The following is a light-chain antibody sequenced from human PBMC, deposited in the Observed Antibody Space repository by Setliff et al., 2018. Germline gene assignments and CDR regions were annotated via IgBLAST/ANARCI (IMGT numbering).Light chain of an antibody. CDR1: QSVRNNY. V-gene: IGKV3-20*01. CDR2: AAS. CDR3: QQYGSSKS. J-gene: IGKJ1*01. Sequence: ETVLTQSPGTLSLSPGERATLSCRASQSVRNNYLAWYQQKPGQAPRLLIYAASSRATGIPGRFSGSGSGTDFTLTISRLEPEDFAVYYCQQYGSSKSFGQGTKVDIK.